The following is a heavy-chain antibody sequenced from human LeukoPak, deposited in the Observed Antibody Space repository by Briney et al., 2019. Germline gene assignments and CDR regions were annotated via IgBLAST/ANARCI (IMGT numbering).Heavy chain of an antibody. D-gene: IGHD3-10*01. CDR2: ISISENS. Sequence: KPSETLSLTCTVSGGSISSYYWSWIRQPAGKGLEWIGRISISENSNYTPSLKSRVTMSLDTSKNQLSLRLSSVTAADTAVYYCARDLSMTGEGYFDLWGRGTLVSVSS. CDR1: GGSISSYY. CDR3: ARDLSMTGEGYFDL. V-gene: IGHV4-4*07. J-gene: IGHJ2*01.